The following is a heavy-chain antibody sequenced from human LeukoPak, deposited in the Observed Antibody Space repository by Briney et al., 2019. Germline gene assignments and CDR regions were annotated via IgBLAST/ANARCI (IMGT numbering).Heavy chain of an antibody. CDR3: ARAAAGDYHFDY. CDR1: GGTFSSYA. CDR2: IIPIFGTA. J-gene: IGHJ4*02. V-gene: IGHV1-69*05. D-gene: IGHD6-13*01. Sequence: ASVTVSCKASGGTFSSYAISWVRQAPGQGLEWMGGIIPIFGTANYAQKFQGRVTITTDESTSTAYMELSSLRSEDTAVYYCARAAAGDYHFDYWGQGTLVTVSS.